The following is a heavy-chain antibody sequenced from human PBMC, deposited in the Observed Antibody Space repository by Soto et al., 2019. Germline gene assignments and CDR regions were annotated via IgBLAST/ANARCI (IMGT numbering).Heavy chain of an antibody. CDR1: GGSFSGYY. Sequence: PSETLSLTCAVYGGSFSGYYWSWIRQPPGKGLEWIGYIYHSGSTYYNPSLKSRVTISVDRSKNQFSLKLSSVTAADTAVYYCAREGLSHEIDYWGQGTLVTVSS. CDR3: AREGLSHEIDY. V-gene: IGHV4-30-2*01. D-gene: IGHD2-2*01. J-gene: IGHJ4*02. CDR2: IYHSGST.